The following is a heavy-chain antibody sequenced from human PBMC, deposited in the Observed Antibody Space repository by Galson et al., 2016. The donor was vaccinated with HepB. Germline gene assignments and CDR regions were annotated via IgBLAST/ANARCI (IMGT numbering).Heavy chain of an antibody. CDR2: IFWDGDR. V-gene: IGHV2-5*02. Sequence: PALVKPTQTLTLACSFSGSSLITNGVGVGWIRQPPGKALEWLALIFWDGDRHFSPSLQTRLTITKDNPKNQVVLTMTNQDPVDTATYYCARLHWRGVHNRGTKYLFDNWAQGTLVTVSA. CDR3: ARLHWRGVHNRGTKYLFDN. J-gene: IGHJ4*02. CDR1: GSSLITNGVG. D-gene: IGHD1-14*01.